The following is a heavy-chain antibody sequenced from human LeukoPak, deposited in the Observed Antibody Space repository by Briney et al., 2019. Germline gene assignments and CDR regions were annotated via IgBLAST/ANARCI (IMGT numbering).Heavy chain of an antibody. J-gene: IGHJ4*03. V-gene: IGHV1-46*01. Sequence: ASVKVSCKASGYTFTSYYMHWVRQAPGQGLEWMGIINPSGGSTSYAQKFQGRVTMTRDTSTSTVYMELSSLRSEDTAVYYCARTRRRGVGYYDSSGYLPDYWGQGTTVTVSS. CDR3: ARTRRRGVGYYDSSGYLPDY. D-gene: IGHD3-22*01. CDR1: GYTFTSYY. CDR2: INPSGGST.